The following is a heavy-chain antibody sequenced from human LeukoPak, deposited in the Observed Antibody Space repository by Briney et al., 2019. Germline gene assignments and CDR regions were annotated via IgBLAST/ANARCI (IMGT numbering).Heavy chain of an antibody. J-gene: IGHJ4*02. Sequence: GGSLRLSCAASGFTFSKYWMHWVRQTPGEGLVWGARIKEDGTYTSYADSVKGRFAISRDNARNTVSLQMNSLRAEDTAVYSCARDFDMGITPGDDFDFWGQGTLVTVSS. CDR1: GFTFSKYW. D-gene: IGHD3-9*01. CDR2: IKEDGTYT. V-gene: IGHV3-74*01. CDR3: ARDFDMGITPGDDFDF.